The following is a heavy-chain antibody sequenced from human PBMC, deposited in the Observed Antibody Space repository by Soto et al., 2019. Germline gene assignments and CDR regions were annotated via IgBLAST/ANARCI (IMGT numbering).Heavy chain of an antibody. D-gene: IGHD2-2*01. CDR3: VQSGRWSTKASPCYFDY. V-gene: IGHV1-46*01. CDR2: INPSGGDT. Sequence: QVQLVQSGAEVKKPGASVKVSCKVSGYTFTSYYMNWVRQAPGQGLEWMGIINPSGGDTKYAQKFQGRVTMSRDTSTSTVHMELSSLRSEDTTVYYCVQSGRWSTKASPCYFDYWGQGTLVTVSS. CDR1: GYTFTSYY. J-gene: IGHJ4*02.